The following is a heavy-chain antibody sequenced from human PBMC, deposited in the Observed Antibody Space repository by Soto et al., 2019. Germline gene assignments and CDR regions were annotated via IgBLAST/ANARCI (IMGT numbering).Heavy chain of an antibody. CDR2: ISGSGGST. CDR1: GFTFSSYA. V-gene: IGHV3-23*01. CDR3: AKDSSSWYLNYYYYYMDV. J-gene: IGHJ6*03. D-gene: IGHD6-13*01. Sequence: GGSLRLSCAASGFTFSSYAMSWVRQAPGKGLEWVSAISGSGGSTYYADSVKGRFTISRDNSKNTLYLQMNSLRAEDTAVYYCAKDSSSWYLNYYYYYMDVWGKGTTVTVSS.